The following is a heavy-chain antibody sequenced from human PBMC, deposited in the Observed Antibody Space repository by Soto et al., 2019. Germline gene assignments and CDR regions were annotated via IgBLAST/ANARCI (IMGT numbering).Heavy chain of an antibody. J-gene: IGHJ6*02. D-gene: IGHD2-15*01. CDR2: INHSGST. CDR1: GGSFSGYY. V-gene: IGHV4-34*01. CDR3: ARTVVAVYYYYYYGMDV. Sequence: QVQLQQWGAGLLKPSETLSLTCAVYGGSFSGYYWSWIRQPPGKGLEWIGEINHSGSTNYNPSLKSRVTISVDTSKNQFSLKLSSVTAADTAVYYCARTVVAVYYYYYYGMDVWGQGTTVTVSS.